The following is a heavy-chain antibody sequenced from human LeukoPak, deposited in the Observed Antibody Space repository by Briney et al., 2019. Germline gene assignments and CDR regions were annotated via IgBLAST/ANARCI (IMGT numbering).Heavy chain of an antibody. CDR3: ARGNPDSGGHYFGY. D-gene: IGHD3-22*01. CDR2: TYYRSRWYN. CDR1: GDSVSSNSAT. V-gene: IGHV6-1*01. J-gene: IGHJ4*02. Sequence: SQTLSLTCAISGDSVSSNSATWNWIRQSPSRGLEWLGRTYYRSRWYNDYAVSVTSRVTINPDTSKNQFSLQLNSVTPEDTAVYFCARGNPDSGGHYFGYWGQGTLVTVSS.